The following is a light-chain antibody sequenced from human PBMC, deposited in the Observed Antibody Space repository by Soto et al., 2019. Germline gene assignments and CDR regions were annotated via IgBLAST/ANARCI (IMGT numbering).Light chain of an antibody. CDR3: QQSKTYAT. Sequence: DIQMTQSPSTLSASVGDRVTITCRASQSIDSWLAWYQQKPGKAPKVLIYKASTLESGVPSRFSGNGSGTEFTLTISSLQPDDFATYYCQQSKTYATFGGGTKVEIK. CDR2: KAS. CDR1: QSIDSW. V-gene: IGKV1-5*03. J-gene: IGKJ4*01.